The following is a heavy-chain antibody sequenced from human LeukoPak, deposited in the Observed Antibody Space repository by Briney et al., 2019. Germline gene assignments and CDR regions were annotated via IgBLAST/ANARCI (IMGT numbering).Heavy chain of an antibody. Sequence: AASVKVSCKASGYTFTGYYMHWVRQAPGQGLEWMGRINPNSGGTNYAQKFQGRVTMTRDTSVRTAYMELSGLRPDDTAVYYCAKGGLVRGVSVAWFDPWGRGTLVTVSS. D-gene: IGHD3-10*01. V-gene: IGHV1-2*06. CDR2: INPNSGGT. CDR3: AKGGLVRGVSVAWFDP. CDR1: GYTFTGYY. J-gene: IGHJ5*02.